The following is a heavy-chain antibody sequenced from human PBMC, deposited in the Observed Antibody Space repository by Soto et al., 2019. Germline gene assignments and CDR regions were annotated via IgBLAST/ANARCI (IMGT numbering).Heavy chain of an antibody. CDR2: IKSDEITT. D-gene: IGHD3-10*01. CDR3: ARGARNYYYFDY. Sequence: EVQLVESGGGLVQPGGSLRLSCAASGFIFSDYWIHWVRQAPGKGLVWVSRIKSDEITTNYADSVWGRLTISRDNAKNTVYLLMNSLRAEDTAVYYCARGARNYYYFDYWGQGTLVTVSS. CDR1: GFIFSDYW. V-gene: IGHV3-74*01. J-gene: IGHJ4*02.